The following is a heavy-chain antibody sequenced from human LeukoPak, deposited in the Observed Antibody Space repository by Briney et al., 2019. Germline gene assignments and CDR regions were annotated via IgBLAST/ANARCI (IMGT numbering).Heavy chain of an antibody. CDR3: AGDPEFDGGHGFDH. Sequence: VKPSETLSLTCSVSGGSLSNYYWNWIRQPPGKGLEWIGQIYYSGGTKYNPSLQSRVTISVDTSKTQFSLKLSSVTAADTAVYYCAGDPEFDGGHGFDHWGQGTLVTVSS. J-gene: IGHJ4*02. CDR1: GGSLSNYY. V-gene: IGHV4-59*01. D-gene: IGHD4-23*01. CDR2: IYYSGGT.